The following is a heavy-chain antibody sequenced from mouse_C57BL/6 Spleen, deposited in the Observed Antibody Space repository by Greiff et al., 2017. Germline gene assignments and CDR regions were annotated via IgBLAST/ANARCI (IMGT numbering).Heavy chain of an antibody. D-gene: IGHD2-2*01. CDR1: GFTFSDYG. CDR3: ASRLPFDY. J-gene: IGHJ2*01. Sequence: DVMLVESGGGLVKPGGSLKLSCAASGFTFSDYGMHWVRQAPEKGLEWVAYISSGSSTFYYADTVKGRFTISRDNAKNTLFLQMASLRSEDTAMYYCASRLPFDYWGQGTTLTVSS. V-gene: IGHV5-17*01. CDR2: ISSGSSTF.